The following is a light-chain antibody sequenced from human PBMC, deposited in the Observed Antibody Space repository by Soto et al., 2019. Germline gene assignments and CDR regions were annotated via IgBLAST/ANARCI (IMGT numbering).Light chain of an antibody. Sequence: QSVLTRPASVSGSPGQSITISCTGTSSDVGAYNYVSWYQHHPGKAPKLMIYEVSNRPSGVSNRFSGSKSGNTASLTISGLQAEDEADYYCSSYTSSSTVFGTGTKVTVL. CDR1: SSDVGAYNY. V-gene: IGLV2-14*01. CDR3: SSYTSSSTV. CDR2: EVS. J-gene: IGLJ1*01.